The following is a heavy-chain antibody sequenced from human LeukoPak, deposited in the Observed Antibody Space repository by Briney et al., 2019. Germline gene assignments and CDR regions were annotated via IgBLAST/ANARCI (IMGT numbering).Heavy chain of an antibody. CDR2: FDPEDGET. J-gene: IGHJ4*02. V-gene: IGHV1-24*01. CDR1: GYTLTELS. Sequence: ASVKVSCKVSGYTLTELSMHWVRQAPGKGLEWMGGFDPEDGETIYAQKFQGRVTMTRNTSISTAYMELSSLRSEDTAVYYCARPGGRGYGSGSYYVDYWGQGTLVTVSS. CDR3: ARPGGRGYGSGSYYVDY. D-gene: IGHD3-10*01.